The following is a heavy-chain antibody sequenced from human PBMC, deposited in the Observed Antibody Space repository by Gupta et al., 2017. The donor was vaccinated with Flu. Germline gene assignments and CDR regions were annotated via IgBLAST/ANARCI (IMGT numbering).Heavy chain of an antibody. CDR3: ARGAYIGYVYAFDI. CDR1: GDSVSSNSAA. CDR2: TDYRSKWYN. Sequence: QVQLPQSGPGLVKPSQTLSLTCAISGDSVSSNSAAWNWIRQSPSRGLEWLGKTDYRSKWYNDYAVSVKSRITIDPDTSKNQFSLQLNSVTPEDTAVYYCARGAYIGYVYAFDIWGQGTMVTVSS. D-gene: IGHD5-12*01. J-gene: IGHJ3*02. V-gene: IGHV6-1*01.